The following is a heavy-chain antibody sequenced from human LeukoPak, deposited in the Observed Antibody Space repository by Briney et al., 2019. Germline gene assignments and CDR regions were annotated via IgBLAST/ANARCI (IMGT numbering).Heavy chain of an antibody. CDR3: ARVSLDYGDALDI. CDR1: GGSISSTNYY. CDR2: IYYSGST. Sequence: SETLSLTCTVSGGSISSTNYYWGWIRQPPGKGLEWIGSIYYSGSTSYNPSLKSRVTISVDTSKNQFSLKLSSVTAADTGVYYCARVSLDYGDALDIWGQGTIVTVSS. D-gene: IGHD4-17*01. V-gene: IGHV4-39*07. J-gene: IGHJ3*02.